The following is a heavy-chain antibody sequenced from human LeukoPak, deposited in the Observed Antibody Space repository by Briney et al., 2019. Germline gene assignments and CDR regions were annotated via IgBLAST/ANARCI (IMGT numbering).Heavy chain of an antibody. D-gene: IGHD4-17*01. CDR1: GFTFSSYA. CDR3: AKVRMNDYGDYTGAFDI. V-gene: IGHV3-23*01. CDR2: ISGSGGST. J-gene: IGHJ3*02. Sequence: PGGSLRLSCAASGFTFSSYAMSWVRQAPGKGPEWVSAISGSGGSTYYADSVKGRFTISRDNSKNTLYLQMNSLRAEDTAVYYCAKVRMNDYGDYTGAFDIWGQGTMVTVSS.